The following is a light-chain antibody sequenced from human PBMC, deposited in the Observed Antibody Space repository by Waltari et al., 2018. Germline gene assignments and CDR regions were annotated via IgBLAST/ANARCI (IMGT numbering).Light chain of an antibody. Sequence: QSALTQPASVSGSPGQSITVSCSGIGSGVGASDFVPWFQLHPGKAPQVIIYVVTNRPAGVSDRFSASKSADTASLTISGLQPEDEGDYYCSSQTLDGVVLVGGGTKLTVL. CDR1: GSGVGASDF. J-gene: IGLJ2*01. CDR2: VVT. V-gene: IGLV2-14*03. CDR3: SSQTLDGVVL.